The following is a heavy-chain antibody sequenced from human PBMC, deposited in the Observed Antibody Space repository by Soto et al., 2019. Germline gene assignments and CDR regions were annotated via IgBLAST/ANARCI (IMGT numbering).Heavy chain of an antibody. CDR1: GFTFDDYA. CDR2: ISWNSGSI. V-gene: IGHV3-9*01. D-gene: IGHD4-17*01. Sequence: EVQLVESGGGLVQPGRSLRLSCAASGFTFDDYALQWVRQAPGKGLEWVSGISWNSGSIGYADSVKGRFTISRDNAKNSLYLQMNSLRAEDTALYYCAKDYGDYQGGYYFDYWGQGTLVTVSS. CDR3: AKDYGDYQGGYYFDY. J-gene: IGHJ4*02.